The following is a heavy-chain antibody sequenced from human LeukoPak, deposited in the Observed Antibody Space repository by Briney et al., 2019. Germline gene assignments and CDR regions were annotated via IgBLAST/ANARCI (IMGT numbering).Heavy chain of an antibody. CDR1: GGSINSGDYY. CDR2: ISYIGST. D-gene: IGHD2-2*01. CDR3: ARDVVVVPAAIHYGMDV. Sequence: SETLSLTCTVSGGSINSGDYYWSWIRQHPGKGLEWTGYISYIGSTNYNPSLKSRVTISIDTSKNQFSLKLSSVTAADTAVYYCARDVVVVPAAIHYGMDVWGQGTTVTVSS. V-gene: IGHV4-61*08. J-gene: IGHJ6*02.